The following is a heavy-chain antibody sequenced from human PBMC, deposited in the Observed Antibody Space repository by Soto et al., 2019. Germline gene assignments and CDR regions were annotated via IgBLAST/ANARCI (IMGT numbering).Heavy chain of an antibody. V-gene: IGHV1-3*01. J-gene: IGHJ6*03. CDR2: INAGNGNT. CDR3: ARLSWGVAARYYYYYMDV. Sequence: GASVKVSCKASGYTFTSYAMHWVRQAPGQRLEWMGRINAGNGNTKYSQKFQGRVTITRDTSASTAYMELSSLRSEDTALYYCARLSWGVAARYYYYYMDVWGKGTTVTVSS. CDR1: GYTFTSYA. D-gene: IGHD6-6*01.